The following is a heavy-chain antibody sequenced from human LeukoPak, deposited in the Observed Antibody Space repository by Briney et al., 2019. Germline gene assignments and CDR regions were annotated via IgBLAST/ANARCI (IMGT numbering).Heavy chain of an antibody. CDR2: ISDSGGST. V-gene: IGHV3-23*01. CDR3: AKDGQPVAVAGTAPWIFDY. Sequence: PGGSLRLSCAASGFTFSSYSMSWVRQAPGKGLEWVSGISDSGGSTYYAASVKGRFTISRDNSKNTMYLQMNSLRAEDTAVYYCAKDGQPVAVAGTAPWIFDYWGQGTLVTVSS. J-gene: IGHJ4*02. CDR1: GFTFSSYS. D-gene: IGHD6-19*01.